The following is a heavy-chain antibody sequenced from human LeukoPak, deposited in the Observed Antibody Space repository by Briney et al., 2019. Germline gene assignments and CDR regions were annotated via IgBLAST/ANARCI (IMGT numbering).Heavy chain of an antibody. D-gene: IGHD2-2*01. CDR3: ARASGDVVVPAAMDY. CDR2: ISSSSSSYI. CDR1: GFTFSSYS. J-gene: IGHJ4*02. Sequence: PGGSLRLSCAASGFTFSSYSMNWVRQAPGKGLEWVSSISSSSSSYIYYADSVKGRFTISRDNAKNSLYLQMNSLRAEDTAVYYCARASGDVVVPAAMDYWGQGTLVTVSS. V-gene: IGHV3-21*01.